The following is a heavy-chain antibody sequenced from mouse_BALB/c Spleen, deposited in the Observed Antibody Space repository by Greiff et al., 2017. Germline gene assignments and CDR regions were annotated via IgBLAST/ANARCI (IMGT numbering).Heavy chain of an antibody. Sequence: QVQLMQSGPGLVQPSQSLSITCTVSGFSLTSYGVHWVRQSPGKGLEWLGVIWSGGSTDYNAAFISRLSISKDNSKSQVFYKMNSLQANDTAIYYCTRTGTGGYAMDYWGQGTSVTVSA. CDR1: GFSLTSYG. D-gene: IGHD2-14*01. CDR2: IWSGGST. J-gene: IGHJ4*01. V-gene: IGHV2-2*02. CDR3: TRTGTGGYAMDY.